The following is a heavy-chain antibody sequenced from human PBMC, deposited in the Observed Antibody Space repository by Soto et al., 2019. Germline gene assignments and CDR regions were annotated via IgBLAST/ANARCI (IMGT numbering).Heavy chain of an antibody. CDR2: IKPDESEK. V-gene: IGHV3-7*01. Sequence: GSLRLSCTASGFTFSDSWMTWVRQAPGKGLEWVARIKPDESEKKYADSVKGRFSISRDNAKNSMYLQMDSLRGEDTAVYYCVRGGSNYASWGQGTLVTVPQ. J-gene: IGHJ5*02. D-gene: IGHD4-4*01. CDR1: GFTFSDSW. CDR3: VRGGSNYAS.